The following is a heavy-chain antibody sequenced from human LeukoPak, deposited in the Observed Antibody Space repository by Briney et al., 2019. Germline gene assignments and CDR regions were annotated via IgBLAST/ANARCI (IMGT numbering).Heavy chain of an antibody. J-gene: IGHJ5*02. Sequence: SETLSLTRAVYGGSFSGYYWSWIRQPPGKGLEWIGEINHSGSTNYNPSLKSRVTISVDTSKNQFSLKLRSLTAADTAVYYCARGLGADFWSGYSFVSWFDPWGKGTLVTVSS. CDR2: INHSGST. CDR1: GGSFSGYY. D-gene: IGHD3-3*01. CDR3: ARGLGADFWSGYSFVSWFDP. V-gene: IGHV4-34*01.